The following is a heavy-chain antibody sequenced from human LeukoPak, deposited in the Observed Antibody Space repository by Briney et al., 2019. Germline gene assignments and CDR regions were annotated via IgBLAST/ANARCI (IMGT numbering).Heavy chain of an antibody. CDR1: GYTFTSYD. CDR2: MNPNSGNT. J-gene: IGHJ6*02. CDR3: ATVTGTSIPYYYGMDV. Sequence: ASVKVSCKASGYTFTSYDINWVRQATGQGLEWMGWMNPNSGNTGYAQKFQGRVTMTRNTSISTAYMELSSLRSEDTAVYYCATVTGTSIPYYYGMDVWGQGTTVTVSS. D-gene: IGHD6-13*01. V-gene: IGHV1-8*01.